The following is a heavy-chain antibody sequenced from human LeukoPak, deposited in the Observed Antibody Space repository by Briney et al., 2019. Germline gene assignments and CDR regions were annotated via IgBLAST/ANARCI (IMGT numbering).Heavy chain of an antibody. V-gene: IGHV1-2*02. CDR3: ATSRPISPYHIVVMRKDY. D-gene: IGHD3-22*01. Sequence: ASVKVSCKASGYTFTGYYMHWVRQAPGQGLEWMGWINPNSGGTNYAQKFQGRVTITADKSTSTAYMELSSLRSEDTAVYYCATSRPISPYHIVVMRKDYWGQGTLVTVSS. CDR1: GYTFTGYY. J-gene: IGHJ4*02. CDR2: INPNSGGT.